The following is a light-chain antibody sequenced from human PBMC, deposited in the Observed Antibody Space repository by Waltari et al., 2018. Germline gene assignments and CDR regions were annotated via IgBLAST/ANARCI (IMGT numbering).Light chain of an antibody. V-gene: IGLV2-14*03. CDR2: DVS. Sequence: QSALTQPASVSGSPGQSITISCTGTSSDVGAYNFVSWYQHYPGKAPKIIIYDVSNRPSGVSYRVSGSKSVNTASLTISGLQAEDEAVYYCSSFETNSASVIFGGGTMVTVL. CDR1: SSDVGAYNF. J-gene: IGLJ2*01. CDR3: SSFETNSASVI.